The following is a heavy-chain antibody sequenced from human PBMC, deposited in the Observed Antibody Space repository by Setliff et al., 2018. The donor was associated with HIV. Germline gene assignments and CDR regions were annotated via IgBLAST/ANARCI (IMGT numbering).Heavy chain of an antibody. CDR3: VRRVYDFWSGLVGYSYYMDV. CDR1: GGSITSNNYY. D-gene: IGHD3-3*01. CDR2: FYYSGST. J-gene: IGHJ6*03. Sequence: PSETLSLTCTVSGGSITSNNYYWGWIRQPPGKGLEWIGTFYYSGSTYYNSSLKSRVTISVDTSTNRFSLRLKSVTAADTAVYYCVRRVYDFWSGLVGYSYYMDVWGKGTTVTVSS. V-gene: IGHV4-39*01.